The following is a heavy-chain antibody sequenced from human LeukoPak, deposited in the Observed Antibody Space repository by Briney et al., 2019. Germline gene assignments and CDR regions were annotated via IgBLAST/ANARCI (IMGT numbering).Heavy chain of an antibody. CDR3: AKDDGAYCGGDCYSEPSDY. CDR2: ISGSGGST. CDR1: GFTVSTSY. V-gene: IGHV3-23*01. Sequence: GGSLRLSCAASGFTVSTSYISWVRQAPGKGLEWVSVISGSGGSTYYADSVKGRFTISRDNSKNTLYLQMNSLRAEDTAVYYCAKDDGAYCGGDCYSEPSDYWGQGTLVTVSS. J-gene: IGHJ4*02. D-gene: IGHD2-21*02.